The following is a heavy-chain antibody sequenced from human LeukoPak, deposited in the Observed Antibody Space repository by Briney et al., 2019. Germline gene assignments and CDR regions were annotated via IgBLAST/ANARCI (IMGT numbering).Heavy chain of an antibody. J-gene: IGHJ4*02. CDR3: AVDYYFDH. CDR1: GFTFDDYA. D-gene: IGHD2-15*01. CDR2: ISWNSGSI. V-gene: IGHV3-9*01. Sequence: PGGSLRLSCAASGFTFDDYAMNWVRQAPGRGLEWVSGISWNSGSIGYADSVKGRFTISRDNSKNTLYLQMNSLRAEDTAVYYCAVDYYFDHWGQGTLVTVSS.